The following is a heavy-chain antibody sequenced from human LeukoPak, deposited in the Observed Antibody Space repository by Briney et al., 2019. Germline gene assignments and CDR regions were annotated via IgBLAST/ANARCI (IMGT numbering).Heavy chain of an antibody. CDR3: ARDAIPTFSGYYYYYYMDV. J-gene: IGHJ6*03. V-gene: IGHV4-4*07. CDR2: IYTSGST. D-gene: IGHD2/OR15-2a*01. CDR1: GGSTSSYY. Sequence: PSETLSLTCTVSGGSTSSYYWSWIRQPAGKGLQWIGRIYTSGSTNYNPSLKSRVTMSVDTSKNQFSLKLSSVTAADMAVYYCARDAIPTFSGYYYYYYMDVWGKGTTVTVSS.